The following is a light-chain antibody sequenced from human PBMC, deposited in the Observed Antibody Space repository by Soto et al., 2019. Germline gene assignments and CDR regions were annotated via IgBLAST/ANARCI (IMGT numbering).Light chain of an antibody. Sequence: VVLTKSQGTLSLYLGERATLSCRATQKISANYIAWYQIKTGQPPRLLVHGSVTRSAGIPDRFSGTGSGADFTLTIARVEHEDFSVYFCRQYGDSPYSFGQGTKL. V-gene: IGKV3-20*01. CDR2: GSV. J-gene: IGKJ2*01. CDR3: RQYGDSPYS. CDR1: QKISANY.